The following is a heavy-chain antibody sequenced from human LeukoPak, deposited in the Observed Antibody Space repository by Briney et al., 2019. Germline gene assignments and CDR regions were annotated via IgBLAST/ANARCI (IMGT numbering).Heavy chain of an antibody. CDR1: GYTFTSYG. V-gene: IGHV1-18*04. D-gene: IGHD2-2*01. J-gene: IGHJ3*02. CDR3: ARDPIRKNIVVPGFDI. CDR2: INTYNGNT. Sequence: GASVKVSCKASGYTFTSYGISWVRQAPGQGLEWMGWINTYNGNTNYAQKLQGRDTMTTDTSTSTAYMDLRSLRSDDTAVYYCARDPIRKNIVVPGFDIWGQGTLVTVSS.